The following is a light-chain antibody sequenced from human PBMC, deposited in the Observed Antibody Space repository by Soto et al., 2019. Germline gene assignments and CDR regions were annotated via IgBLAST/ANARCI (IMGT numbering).Light chain of an antibody. CDR3: AAWADSLNGYV. Sequence: QSVLTQPPSASGAPGQRVTISCSGSSSNIGSNTVNWYQQLPGTAPKLLIYKNNQRPSGVPDRFSGSKSGTSASLAISGLQSEDGADYYCAAWADSLNGYVFGTGTKLTVL. J-gene: IGLJ1*01. V-gene: IGLV1-44*01. CDR1: SSNIGSNT. CDR2: KNN.